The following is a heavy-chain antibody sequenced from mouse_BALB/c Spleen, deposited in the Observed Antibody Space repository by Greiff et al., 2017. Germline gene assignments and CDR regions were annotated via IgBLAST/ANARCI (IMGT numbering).Heavy chain of an antibody. V-gene: IGHV5-9-1*01. Sequence: DVMLVESGGGLVKPGGSLKLSCAASGFTFSSYAMSWVRQTPEKRLEWVATISSGGSYTYYPDSVKGRFTISRDNAKNTLYLQMSSLRSEDTAMYYCARRYDPDYYAMDYWGQGTSVTVSS. CDR2: ISSGGSYT. J-gene: IGHJ4*01. D-gene: IGHD2-14*01. CDR3: ARRYDPDYYAMDY. CDR1: GFTFSSYA.